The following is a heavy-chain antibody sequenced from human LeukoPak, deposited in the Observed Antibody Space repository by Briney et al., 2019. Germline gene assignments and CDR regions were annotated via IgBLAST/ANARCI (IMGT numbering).Heavy chain of an antibody. CDR1: GYTFSSYG. J-gene: IGHJ2*01. Sequence: ASVKVSCKASGYTFSSYGISWVRQAPGQGLEWMGWISGYNGNTNYAQKFQGRVTMTRDKSTSTVYMELSSLRSEDTAVYYCAIPRDGTTSYKWYFDLWGRGTLVTVSS. CDR2: ISGYNGNT. V-gene: IGHV1-18*01. D-gene: IGHD4-17*01. CDR3: AIPRDGTTSYKWYFDL.